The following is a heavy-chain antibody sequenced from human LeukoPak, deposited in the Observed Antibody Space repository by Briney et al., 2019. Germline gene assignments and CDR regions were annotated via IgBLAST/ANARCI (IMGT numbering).Heavy chain of an antibody. CDR3: ASDFSSSWYPYYYYYMDV. CDR2: IKQDGSEK. CDR1: GFTFSSYW. V-gene: IGHV3-7*01. J-gene: IGHJ6*03. D-gene: IGHD6-13*01. Sequence: PGGSLRLSCAASGFTFSSYWMSWVRQAPGQGLEGVANIKQDGSEKYYVDSVKGRFTISRDNAKNSLYLQMNSLRAEDTAVYYCASDFSSSWYPYYYYYMDVWGKGTTVTVSS.